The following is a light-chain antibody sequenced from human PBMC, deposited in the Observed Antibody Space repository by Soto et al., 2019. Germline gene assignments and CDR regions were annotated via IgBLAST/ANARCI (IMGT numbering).Light chain of an antibody. Sequence: AIQMTQSPSSLSASVGDRVTITCRASQGIRNDLGWYQQKPGKAPKLLIYAASSLQSGVPSRFSGSGSGTDFTLPISSLQPEDVATYYCLQDYNSLRTFGQPTKVEI. V-gene: IGKV1-6*01. CDR2: AAS. J-gene: IGKJ1*01. CDR3: LQDYNSLRT. CDR1: QGIRND.